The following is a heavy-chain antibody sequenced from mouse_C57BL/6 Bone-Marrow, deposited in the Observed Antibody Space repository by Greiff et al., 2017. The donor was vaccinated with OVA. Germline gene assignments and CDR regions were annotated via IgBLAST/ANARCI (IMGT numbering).Heavy chain of an antibody. J-gene: IGHJ2*01. CDR1: GYSFTGYF. D-gene: IGHD1-1*01. CDR2: INPYNGDT. Sequence: VQLKESGPELVKPGDSVKISCKASGYSFTGYFMNWVMQSHGKSLEWIVRINPYNGDTFYNQKFKGKATLTVDKSSSTAHMELRSLTSEDSAVYYCARSSFFDYWGQGTTLTVSS. CDR3: ARSSFFDY. V-gene: IGHV1-20*01.